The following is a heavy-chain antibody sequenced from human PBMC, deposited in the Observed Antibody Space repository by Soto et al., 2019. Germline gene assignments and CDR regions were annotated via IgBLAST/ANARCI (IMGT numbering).Heavy chain of an antibody. CDR3: AKDGYCSGGSCYGIDY. V-gene: IGHV3-23*01. J-gene: IGHJ4*02. CDR1: GFTFSTYA. CDR2: ISGSGATT. Sequence: EVQLLESGGGLVQPGRSLRLSCAASGFTFSTYAMSWVRQAPGKGLEWVSTISGSGATTNYADSVKGRFTISRDNSKNTLYLQMSILRAEDTAVYYCAKDGYCSGGSCYGIDYWGQGTLVTVSS. D-gene: IGHD2-15*01.